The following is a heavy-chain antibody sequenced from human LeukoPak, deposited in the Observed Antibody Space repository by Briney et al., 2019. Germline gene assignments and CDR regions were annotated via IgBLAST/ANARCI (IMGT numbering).Heavy chain of an antibody. J-gene: IGHJ4*02. V-gene: IGHV4-38-2*02. Sequence: SETLSLTCTVSGYSISSGYYWGWIRQPPGKGLEGIGSIYHSWSTYYNPSLKSRVTISVDTSKNQFSLKLSSVTAADTAVYYCARGQKYTYGYTVTELGSRYFDYWGPGTLVTVSS. CDR2: IYHSWST. CDR1: GYSISSGYY. D-gene: IGHD5-18*01. CDR3: ARGQKYTYGYTVTELGSRYFDY.